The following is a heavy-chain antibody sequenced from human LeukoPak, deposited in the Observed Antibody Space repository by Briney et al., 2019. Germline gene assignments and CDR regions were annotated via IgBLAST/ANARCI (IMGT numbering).Heavy chain of an antibody. V-gene: IGHV3-7*01. CDR3: ARDGYNWGQIDY. D-gene: IGHD5-24*01. Sequence: GGSLRLSCAASGFTFSSYAMSWVRQAPGKGLEWVANIKQDGSEKYYVDSVKGRFTISRDNAKNSLYLQMNSLRAEDTAVYYCARDGYNWGQIDYWGQGTLVTVSS. CDR1: GFTFSSYA. J-gene: IGHJ4*02. CDR2: IKQDGSEK.